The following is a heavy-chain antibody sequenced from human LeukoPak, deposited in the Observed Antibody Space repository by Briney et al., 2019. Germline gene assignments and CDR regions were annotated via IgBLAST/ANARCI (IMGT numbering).Heavy chain of an antibody. J-gene: IGHJ5*02. D-gene: IGHD3/OR15-3a*01. CDR1: GVSISSGGYY. Sequence: SETLSLTCTVSGVSISSGGYYWRWIRQPPGKGLEWIGYFYFSESTFYNPSLRSRVTISGDTSKNQLSLKLNSVTAADTAVYYCARAMTFHNWFNPWGQGTLVTVSS. CDR3: ARAMTFHNWFNP. CDR2: FYFSEST. V-gene: IGHV4-30-4*01.